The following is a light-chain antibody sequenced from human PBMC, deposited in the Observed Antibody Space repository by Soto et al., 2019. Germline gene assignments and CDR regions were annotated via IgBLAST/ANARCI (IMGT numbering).Light chain of an antibody. Sequence: SYELTQPLSLSVALGQTVTITCAGNNIGSRNVHWYQQKPGQAPVLVIYRDSNRPSGIPERFSGANPGNTATLTISRAQDGDEADYSCQVWDSSSVIFGGGTKVTVL. CDR1: NIGSRN. CDR2: RDS. V-gene: IGLV3-9*01. J-gene: IGLJ2*01. CDR3: QVWDSSSVI.